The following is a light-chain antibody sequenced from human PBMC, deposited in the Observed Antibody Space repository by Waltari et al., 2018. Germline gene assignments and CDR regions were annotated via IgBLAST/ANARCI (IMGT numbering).Light chain of an antibody. J-gene: IGLJ1*01. V-gene: IGLV2-23*01. CDR2: AGS. CDR1: SSDVGTYTL. CDR3: CSYAGSSTYV. Sequence: QSALTQPASVSGSPGQSITIPCTGTSSDVGTYTLVSWYQQHPGKAPKLMISAGSKRPSGVSNRFSGSKSGNTASLTISGLQAEDEADYYCCSYAGSSTYVFGTGTKVTVL.